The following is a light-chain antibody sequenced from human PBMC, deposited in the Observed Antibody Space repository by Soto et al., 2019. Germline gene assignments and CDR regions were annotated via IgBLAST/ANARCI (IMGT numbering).Light chain of an antibody. CDR3: QQYASSLIT. V-gene: IGKV3-20*01. CDR2: GAS. CDR1: QTVSSSY. J-gene: IGKJ4*01. Sequence: EIVLTQSPGTLSLSPGERATLSCRASQTVSSSYLAWYQQKPGQAPRLLIYGASSRATGIPDRFSGSGSGTDFTLTISRLEPEDFAVYYCQQYASSLITFGGGTKVDIK.